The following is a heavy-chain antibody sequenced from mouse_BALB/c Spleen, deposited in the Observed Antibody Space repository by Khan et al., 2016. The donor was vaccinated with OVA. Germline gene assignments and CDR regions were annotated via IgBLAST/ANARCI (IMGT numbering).Heavy chain of an antibody. V-gene: IGHV1-7*01. Sequence: VQLQESGAELAKPGASVKMSCKASGYTFTTYWMHWVKQRPGQGLEWIGYINPTSGYTDYNDKFKDRATLSADKSSSTAYMQLYSLTSEDSAVYYCTSDRIDYWGQGTTLTVSS. CDR3: TSDRIDY. J-gene: IGHJ2*01. CDR2: INPTSGYT. CDR1: GYTFTTYW.